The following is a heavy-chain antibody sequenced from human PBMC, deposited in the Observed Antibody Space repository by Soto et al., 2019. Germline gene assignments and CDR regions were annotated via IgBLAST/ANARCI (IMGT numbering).Heavy chain of an antibody. D-gene: IGHD5-12*01. V-gene: IGHV4-31*03. CDR1: GGSISSGGYY. Sequence: SETLSLTCTVSGGSISSGGYYWSWIRQHPGKGLEWIGYIYYSGSTYYNPSLKSRVTISVDTSKNQFSLKLSSVTAADTAVYYCASLRLVATALDFYYYYGMDVWGQGTTVTVSS. CDR3: ASLRLVATALDFYYYYGMDV. CDR2: IYYSGST. J-gene: IGHJ6*02.